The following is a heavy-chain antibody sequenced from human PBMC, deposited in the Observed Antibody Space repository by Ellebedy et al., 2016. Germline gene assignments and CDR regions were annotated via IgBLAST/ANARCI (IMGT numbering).Heavy chain of an antibody. CDR3: AREREDIVVVPAAILFDY. V-gene: IGHV4-38-2*02. Sequence: SETLSLTXTVSGYSISSGYYWGWIRQPPGKGLEWIGSIYHSGSTYYNPSLKSRVTISVDTSKNQFSLKLSSVTAADTAVYYCAREREDIVVVPAAILFDYWGQGTLVTVSS. J-gene: IGHJ4*02. D-gene: IGHD2-2*01. CDR1: GYSISSGYY. CDR2: IYHSGST.